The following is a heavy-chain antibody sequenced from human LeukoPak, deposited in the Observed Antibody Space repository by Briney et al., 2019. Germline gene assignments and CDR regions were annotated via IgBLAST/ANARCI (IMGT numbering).Heavy chain of an antibody. CDR3: ARTGSDTAMAYYYYGMDV. D-gene: IGHD5-18*01. CDR2: ISSMSSYT. Sequence: GGCLRLSSAASGSTFGDYYLSWIRPAAGRGMEWVSYISSMSSYTNYADSVKGRFNISRDNAKNSLYLQMNSLRAEDTAVYYCARTGSDTAMAYYYYGMDVWGQGTTVTVSS. V-gene: IGHV3-11*06. J-gene: IGHJ6*02. CDR1: GSTFGDYY.